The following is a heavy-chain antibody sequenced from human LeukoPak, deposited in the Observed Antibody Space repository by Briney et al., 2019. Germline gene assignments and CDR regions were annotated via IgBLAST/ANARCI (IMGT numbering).Heavy chain of an antibody. Sequence: PGGSLRLSCAASGFTFSSYAMSWVRQAPGKGLEWVSAISGSGGSTYYADSVKGRFTISRDNSKNTLYLQMNSLRPEDTAVYYCARDSPSSGSYYGDYWGQGTLVTVSS. CDR1: GFTFSSYA. V-gene: IGHV3-23*01. D-gene: IGHD1-26*01. CDR2: ISGSGGST. CDR3: ARDSPSSGSYYGDY. J-gene: IGHJ4*02.